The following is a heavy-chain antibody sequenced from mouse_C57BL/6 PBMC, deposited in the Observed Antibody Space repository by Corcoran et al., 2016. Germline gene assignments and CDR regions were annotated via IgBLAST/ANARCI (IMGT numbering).Heavy chain of an antibody. CDR1: GYSFTSYY. Sequence: QVQLQQSGPELVKPGASVKISCKASGYSFTSYYIHWVKQRPGQGLEWIGWIYPGSGNTKYNEKFKGKATLTADTSSSTAYMQLSSLTSEDSAVYYCARNYGSSSFDYCGQGTALTVSS. J-gene: IGHJ2*01. CDR3: ARNYGSSSFDY. CDR2: IYPGSGNT. V-gene: IGHV1-66*01. D-gene: IGHD1-1*01.